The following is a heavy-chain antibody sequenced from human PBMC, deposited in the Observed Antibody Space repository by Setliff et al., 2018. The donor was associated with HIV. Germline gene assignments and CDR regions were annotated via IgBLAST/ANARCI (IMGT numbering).Heavy chain of an antibody. CDR1: GFTFSGSD. D-gene: IGHD3-10*01. Sequence: GSLRLSCAASGFTFSGSDMHWVRQASGKGLEWVGRIRSKVNSFTTEYAASVKGRFTISRDDSKNSLSLHMNSLKTEDTAVYYCAVWIREVISWGRGTLVTVSS. CDR3: AVWIREVIS. CDR2: IRSKVNSFTT. V-gene: IGHV3-73*01. J-gene: IGHJ5*02.